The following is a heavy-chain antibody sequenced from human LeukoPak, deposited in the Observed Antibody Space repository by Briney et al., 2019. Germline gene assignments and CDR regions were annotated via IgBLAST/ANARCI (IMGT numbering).Heavy chain of an antibody. V-gene: IGHV4-39*01. Sequence: SETLSLTCTVSGGSISSSSYYWGWIRQPPGKGLEWIGSIYYSGSTYYNPSLKSRVTISVDTSKNQFSLKLSSVTAADTAVYYCARRGPMVVTPGDYFDYWGQGTQVTVSS. CDR3: ARRGPMVVTPGDYFDY. CDR1: GGSISSSSYY. CDR2: IYYSGST. J-gene: IGHJ4*02. D-gene: IGHD4-23*01.